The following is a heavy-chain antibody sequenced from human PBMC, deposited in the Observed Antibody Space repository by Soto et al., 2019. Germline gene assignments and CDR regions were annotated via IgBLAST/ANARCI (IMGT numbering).Heavy chain of an antibody. D-gene: IGHD3-22*01. CDR1: GFIFTSYG. CDR2: IWYDGNSK. Sequence: GGSLRLSCAASGFIFTSYGMHWVRQAPGKGLEWVAGIWYDGNSKYYEDSVKGRFTISRDNSKNILYLEMNSLRGDDTAVYYCARENYYDTSGLDLWGQGTLVTVSS. V-gene: IGHV3-33*01. J-gene: IGHJ5*02. CDR3: ARENYYDTSGLDL.